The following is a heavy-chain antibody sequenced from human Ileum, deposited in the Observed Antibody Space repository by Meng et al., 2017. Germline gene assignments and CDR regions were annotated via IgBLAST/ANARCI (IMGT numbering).Heavy chain of an antibody. Sequence: GQRKGSGPGLVKPSETLSLTCAVSGGSIESNNWWTWIRQPPGQGLEWIGEVYHSGSTHYNPSLQSRVTISIDNSKNRFSLSLNSVTAADTAIYYCARADYVRYFDLWGRGTLVTVSS. J-gene: IGHJ2*01. CDR2: VYHSGST. CDR3: ARADYVRYFDL. D-gene: IGHD3-10*02. CDR1: GGSIESNNW. V-gene: IGHV4-4*02.